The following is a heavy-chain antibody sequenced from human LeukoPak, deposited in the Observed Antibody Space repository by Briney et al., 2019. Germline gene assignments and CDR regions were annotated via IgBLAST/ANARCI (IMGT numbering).Heavy chain of an antibody. V-gene: IGHV1-8*01. CDR1: GYTFTSYD. D-gene: IGHD2-8*01. J-gene: IGHJ4*02. Sequence: ASVKVSCKASGYTFTSYDINWVRQATGQELEWMGWMNPNSGNTDFAQKFQGRVTMTRNTSISTAYMELSSLRSEDTAVYYCARGLLIEDNYWGQGTLVTVSS. CDR2: MNPNSGNT. CDR3: ARGLLIEDNY.